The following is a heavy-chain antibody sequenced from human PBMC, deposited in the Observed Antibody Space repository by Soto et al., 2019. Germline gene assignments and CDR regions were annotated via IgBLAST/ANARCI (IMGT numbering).Heavy chain of an antibody. CDR2: INHSGST. Sequence: PSETLSLTCAVYGGSFSGYYCSWIRQPPGKGLEWIGEINHSGSTNYNPSLKSRVTISVDTSKNQFSLKLSSVTAADTAVYYCARARMYYYGSGSSGPWGQGTLVTVSS. D-gene: IGHD3-10*01. CDR3: ARARMYYYGSGSSGP. V-gene: IGHV4-34*01. CDR1: GGSFSGYY. J-gene: IGHJ5*02.